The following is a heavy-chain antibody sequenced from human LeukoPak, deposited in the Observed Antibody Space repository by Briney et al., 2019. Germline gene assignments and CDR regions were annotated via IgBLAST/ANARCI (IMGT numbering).Heavy chain of an antibody. Sequence: GGSLRLSCVASGFTVSSNQITWVRQAPGKGLEWVSVIYSGGNTYAADSVRGRFTISRDSSKNTVNLQLNSLRVEDTATYYCARTGNGRLYDLWGQGTLVTVSS. CDR3: ARTGNGRLYDL. J-gene: IGHJ4*02. V-gene: IGHV3-53*01. CDR1: GFTVSSNQ. CDR2: IYSGGNT. D-gene: IGHD1-1*01.